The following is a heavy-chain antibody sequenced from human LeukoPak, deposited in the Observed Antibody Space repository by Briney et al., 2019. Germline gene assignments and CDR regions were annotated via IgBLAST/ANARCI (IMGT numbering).Heavy chain of an antibody. CDR3: ARGRVAYSAYYFDY. CDR1: GGSISSYF. D-gene: IGHD2-15*01. Sequence: SETLSLTCTVSGGSISSYFWSWIRQPPGKGLEWIGYIYYTGSTNYKPSLRSRVTISVDTSTNQFSLRLRSLTAADTAVYYCARGRVAYSAYYFDYWGQGTLVTVSS. CDR2: IYYTGST. J-gene: IGHJ4*02. V-gene: IGHV4-59*01.